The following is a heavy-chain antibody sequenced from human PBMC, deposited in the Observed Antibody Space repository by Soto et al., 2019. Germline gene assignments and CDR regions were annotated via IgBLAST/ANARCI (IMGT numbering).Heavy chain of an antibody. V-gene: IGHV1-8*01. J-gene: IGHJ4*02. CDR3: ARVDDYVWGSYPPPDY. CDR1: GYTFTSYD. CDR2: MNPNSGNT. Sequence: ASVKVSCKVSGYTFTSYDINWVRQATGQGLEWMGWMNPNSGNTGYAQKFQGRVTMTRNTSISTAYMELSSLRSEDTAVYYCARVDDYVWGSYPPPDYWGQGTLVTVSS. D-gene: IGHD3-16*02.